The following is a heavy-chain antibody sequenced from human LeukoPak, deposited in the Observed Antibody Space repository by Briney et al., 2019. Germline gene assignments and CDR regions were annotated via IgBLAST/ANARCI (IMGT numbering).Heavy chain of an antibody. Sequence: SETLSLTCAVYGGSFSGYYWSWIRQPPGKGLGWIGSIYYSGTTYYHPSRKSRVTISIDTAKNQFSLEVSSVTAADTAVYYCARHTSHTIGTGDFDYWGQGTLVTVSS. CDR2: IYYSGTT. J-gene: IGHJ4*02. CDR3: ARHTSHTIGTGDFDY. CDR1: GGSFSGYY. D-gene: IGHD1-1*01. V-gene: IGHV4-34*01.